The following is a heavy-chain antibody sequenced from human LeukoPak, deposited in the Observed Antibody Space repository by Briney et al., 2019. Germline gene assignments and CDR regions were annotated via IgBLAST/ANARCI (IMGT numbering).Heavy chain of an antibody. J-gene: IGHJ2*01. Sequence: GASVKVSCKASGYTFTSYGISWVRQAPGQGLEWMGWISAYNGNTNYAQKLQGRVTMTTDTSTSTAYMGLRSLRSDDTAVYYCARESLCTNGVCYRWYFDLWGRGTLVTVSS. D-gene: IGHD2-8*01. CDR1: GYTFTSYG. CDR3: ARESLCTNGVCYRWYFDL. CDR2: ISAYNGNT. V-gene: IGHV1-18*01.